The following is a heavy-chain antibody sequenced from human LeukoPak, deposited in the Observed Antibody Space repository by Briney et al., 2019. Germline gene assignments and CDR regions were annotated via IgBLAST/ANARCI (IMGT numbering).Heavy chain of an antibody. CDR3: ARRLDDDYGDSNWFDP. J-gene: IGHJ5*02. CDR2: IYPGDSDT. Sequence: HGESLKISCKGSGDSFTNYWIGWVRQMPGKGLEWMGIIYPGDSDTRYSPSFQGQVTISADKSISTAYLQWSSLKASDTAMYYCARRLDDDYGDSNWFDPWGQGTLVTVSS. CDR1: GDSFTNYW. V-gene: IGHV5-51*01. D-gene: IGHD4-17*01.